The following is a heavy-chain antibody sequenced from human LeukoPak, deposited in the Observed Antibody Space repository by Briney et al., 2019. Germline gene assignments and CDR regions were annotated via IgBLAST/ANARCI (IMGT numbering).Heavy chain of an antibody. V-gene: IGHV1-2*02. D-gene: IGHD3-3*01. CDR3: ARIVDDFWSGYPYNWFDP. Sequence: ASVKVSCKASGYTFTGYYMHWVRQAPGQGLEWMGWINPNSGGTNYAQKFQGRVTMTRDTSISTAYMELSRLRSDDMAVYYCARIVDDFWSGYPYNWFDPWGQGTLVTVSS. CDR1: GYTFTGYY. J-gene: IGHJ5*02. CDR2: INPNSGGT.